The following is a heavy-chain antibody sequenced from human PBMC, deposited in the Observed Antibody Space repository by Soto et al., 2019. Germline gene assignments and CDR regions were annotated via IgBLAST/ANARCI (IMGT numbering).Heavy chain of an antibody. CDR3: ARGYNIQEDWFAP. D-gene: IGHD5-18*01. CDR1: GGSISSYY. V-gene: IGHV4-59*01. CDR2: IYYSGST. Sequence: SETLSLTCTVSGGSISSYYWSWIRQPPGKGLEWIGYIYYSGSTNYNPSLKSRVTISVDTSKNQFSLKLSSVTAADTAVYYCARGYNIQEDWFAPWGQGTLVTVSS. J-gene: IGHJ5*02.